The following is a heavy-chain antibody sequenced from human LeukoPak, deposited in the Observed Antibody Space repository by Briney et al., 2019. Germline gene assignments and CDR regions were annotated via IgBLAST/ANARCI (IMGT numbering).Heavy chain of an antibody. CDR1: GFTFSSYD. D-gene: IGHD3-9*01. V-gene: IGHV3-21*01. J-gene: IGHJ4*02. CDR3: ARKVPYYDILTGDHPFDY. Sequence: GGSLRLSCAASGFTFSSYDMNWVRQAPGKGREWVSSISSISSYIYHADSVKGRFTMSRDNAKNSFFLQMNSLRAEDTAVYYCARKVPYYDILTGDHPFDYWGQGTLVTVSS. CDR2: ISSISSYI.